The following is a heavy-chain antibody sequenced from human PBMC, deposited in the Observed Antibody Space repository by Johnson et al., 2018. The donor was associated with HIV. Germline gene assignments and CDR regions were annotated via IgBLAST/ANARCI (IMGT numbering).Heavy chain of an antibody. J-gene: IGHJ3*01. CDR3: SVYFGTAFDF. D-gene: IGHD6-25*01. CDR2: IKSKTEGGTT. Sequence: MLLVESGGGLVQPGGSLRLSCAASGFTFTNAWMSWLRQAPGKGLEWIGRIKSKTEGGTTDYAASVKGRFTISRDDSKNTLYLQMNSLKTEDTAVYYCSVYFGTAFDFWGQGTMVTVSS. V-gene: IGHV3-15*01. CDR1: GFTFTNAW.